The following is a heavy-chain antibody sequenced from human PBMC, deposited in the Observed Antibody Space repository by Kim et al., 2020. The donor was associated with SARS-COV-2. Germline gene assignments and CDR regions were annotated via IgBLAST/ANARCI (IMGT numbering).Heavy chain of an antibody. D-gene: IGHD2-2*02. CDR3: ARDVSADIVVVPAAIGRVEGGDGGREV. V-gene: IGHV1-18*04. Sequence: ASVKVSCKASGYTFTSYGISWVRQAPGQGLEWMGWISAYNGNTNYAQKLQGRVTMTTDTSTSTAYMELRSLRSDDTAVYYCARDVSADIVVVPAAIGRVEGGDGGREVWGQGTTVTVSS. J-gene: IGHJ6*02. CDR1: GYTFTSYG. CDR2: ISAYNGNT.